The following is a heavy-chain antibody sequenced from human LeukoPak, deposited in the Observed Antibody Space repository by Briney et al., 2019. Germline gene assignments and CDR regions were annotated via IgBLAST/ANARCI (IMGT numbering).Heavy chain of an antibody. CDR3: ARGAPSGSGNYLDF. J-gene: IGHJ4*02. CDR2: IYPRDSDT. Sequence: GESLKISCRGPGYTFTNYWIGWVRQMPGKGLEWMGLIYPRDSDTRYSPSFQGQVTISADKSISTAFLQWSSLKASDNAMYHCARGAPSGSGNYLDFWGQGTLVTVSS. CDR1: GYTFTNYW. V-gene: IGHV5-51*01. D-gene: IGHD3-10*01.